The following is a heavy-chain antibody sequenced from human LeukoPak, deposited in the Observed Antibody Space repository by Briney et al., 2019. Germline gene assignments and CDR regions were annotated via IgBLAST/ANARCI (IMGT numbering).Heavy chain of an antibody. CDR2: ISYNGHYD. J-gene: IGHJ6*04. CDR1: GFTFSHFG. D-gene: IGHD3-10*02. CDR3: AELGITMIGGV. Sequence: GGSLRLSCVGSGFTFSHFGVHWVRQAPGKGLEWVAVISYNGHYDYYGESVKGRFTISRDNSKNTVSLQMDNLRLEDTAVYYCAELGITMIGGVWGKGTTVTISS. V-gene: IGHV3-30*18.